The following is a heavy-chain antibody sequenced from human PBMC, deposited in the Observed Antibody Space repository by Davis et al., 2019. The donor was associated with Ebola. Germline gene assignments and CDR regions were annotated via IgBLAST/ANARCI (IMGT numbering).Heavy chain of an antibody. CDR3: ARDRSWQQLVHWFDP. D-gene: IGHD6-13*01. V-gene: IGHV3-11*01. CDR1: GGSFSDYY. CDR2: ISSSGSTI. J-gene: IGHJ5*02. Sequence: LSLTCAVYGGSFSDYYMSWIRQAPGKGLEWVSYISSSGSTIYYADSVKGRFTISRDNAKNSLYLQMNSLRAEDTAVYYCARDRSWQQLVHWFDPWGQGTLVTVSS.